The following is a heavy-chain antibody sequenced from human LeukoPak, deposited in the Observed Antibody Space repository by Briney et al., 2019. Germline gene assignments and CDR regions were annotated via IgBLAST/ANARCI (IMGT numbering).Heavy chain of an antibody. CDR2: INTDGSST. Sequence: GGSLRLSCAASGFTFSSYWMHWVRQAPGKGLVWVSRINTDGSSTSYADSVKGRFTISRDNSKNTLYLQMNSLRAEDTAVYYCAIESGLTIGYWGQGTLVTVSS. J-gene: IGHJ4*02. V-gene: IGHV3-74*01. CDR3: AIESGLTIGY. CDR1: GFTFSSYW. D-gene: IGHD1-26*01.